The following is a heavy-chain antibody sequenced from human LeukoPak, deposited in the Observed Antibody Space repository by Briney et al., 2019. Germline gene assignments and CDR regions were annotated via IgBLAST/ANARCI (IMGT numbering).Heavy chain of an antibody. D-gene: IGHD5-12*01. CDR3: ARSSGYDYGDY. CDR1: GGSFSGYY. J-gene: IGHJ4*02. Sequence: PSETLSLTCAVYGGSFSGYYWSWIRQPPGKGLEWIGYIYYSGSTNYNPSLKSRVTISVDTSKNQFSLKLSSVTAADTAVYYCARSSGYDYGDYWGQGTLVTVSS. CDR2: IYYSGST. V-gene: IGHV4-59*08.